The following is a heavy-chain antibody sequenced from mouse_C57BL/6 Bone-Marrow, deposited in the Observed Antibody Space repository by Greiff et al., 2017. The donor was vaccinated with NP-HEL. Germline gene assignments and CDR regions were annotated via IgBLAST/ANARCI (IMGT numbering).Heavy chain of an antibody. CDR3: ARSSAYYSLYYAMDY. CDR1: GYNFNSYW. Sequence: VQLQQPGAELVKPGASVKMSCKASGYNFNSYWITWVKPRPGQGLEWIGDIYPGSGSTNYNEKFKSKATLTVDTSSSTAYMQLSSLTSEDSAVYYCARSSAYYSLYYAMDYWGQGTSVTVSS. D-gene: IGHD2-12*01. J-gene: IGHJ4*01. V-gene: IGHV1-55*01. CDR2: IYPGSGST.